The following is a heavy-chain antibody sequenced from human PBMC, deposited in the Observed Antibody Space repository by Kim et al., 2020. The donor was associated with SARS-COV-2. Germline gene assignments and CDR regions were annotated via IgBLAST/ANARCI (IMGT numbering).Heavy chain of an antibody. CDR3: AKWVNSGSFLDPFDH. Sequence: GGSLRLSCAASGFTFSAYSMSWVRQAPGKGLEWIAYISNSGTTYSSDSVKGRFIISRDNDKNSVFLQLNNVRVDDSAVYFCAKWVNSGSFLDPFDHWGQG. V-gene: IGHV3-11*04. CDR1: GFTFSAYS. D-gene: IGHD1-26*01. J-gene: IGHJ4*02. CDR2: ISNSGTT.